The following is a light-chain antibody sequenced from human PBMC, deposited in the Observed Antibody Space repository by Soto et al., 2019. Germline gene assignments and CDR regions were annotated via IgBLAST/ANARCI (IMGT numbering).Light chain of an antibody. V-gene: IGKV1-5*01. J-gene: IGKJ2*01. CDR1: QMIARW. Sequence: IQMTQSPSTLSASVGDTVTLTCRSSQMIARWLAWYQQKPGTAPRLIIYDATSLQSVVPSRFSASAAGTDFTLTISSLHTDDFATYYCLQYNTFLHTFGPGTKLEI. CDR2: DAT. CDR3: LQYNTFLHT.